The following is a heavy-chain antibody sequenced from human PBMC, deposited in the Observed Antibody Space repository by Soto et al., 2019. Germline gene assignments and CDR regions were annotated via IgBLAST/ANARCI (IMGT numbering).Heavy chain of an antibody. CDR2: ISGSGGGT. Sequence: GGSLRLSCAASRFTFSSYAMTWVRQAPGKGLEWVSTISGSGGGTYYAGSVKGRFTISRDNSKNTLYLQMNSLRADDTAVYYCAKDLKGGTYYYAMDVWGQGTTVTVSS. V-gene: IGHV3-23*01. J-gene: IGHJ6*02. D-gene: IGHD3-16*01. CDR3: AKDLKGGTYYYAMDV. CDR1: RFTFSSYA.